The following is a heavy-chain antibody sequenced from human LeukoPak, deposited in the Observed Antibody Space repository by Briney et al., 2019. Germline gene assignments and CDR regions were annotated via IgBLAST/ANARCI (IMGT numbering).Heavy chain of an antibody. D-gene: IGHD2-21*02. CDR3: ARLVYCGGDCYSGGFDY. V-gene: IGHV3-30-3*01. Sequence: PGGSLRLSCAASGFTFSSYAMHWVRQAPGKGLEWVAVISYDGSNKYYADSVKGRFTISRDNSKNTLYLQMNSLRAEDTAVYYCARLVYCGGDCYSGGFDYWGQGTLVTVSS. J-gene: IGHJ4*02. CDR1: GFTFSSYA. CDR2: ISYDGSNK.